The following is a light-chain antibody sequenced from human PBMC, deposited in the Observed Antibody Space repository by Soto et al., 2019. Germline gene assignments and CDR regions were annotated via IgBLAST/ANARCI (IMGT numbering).Light chain of an antibody. J-gene: IGLJ1*01. V-gene: IGLV2-14*03. Sequence: QSVLTQPASVSGSPGQSITISCTGTSSDVGGYNYVSWYQQHPGKAPKLMIYDVSSRPSGVSNRFSGSKSGNTASLTISGLQAEDEADYYCSSYTSSNTPRVSGTGTKLTVL. CDR2: DVS. CDR3: SSYTSSNTPRV. CDR1: SSDVGGYNY.